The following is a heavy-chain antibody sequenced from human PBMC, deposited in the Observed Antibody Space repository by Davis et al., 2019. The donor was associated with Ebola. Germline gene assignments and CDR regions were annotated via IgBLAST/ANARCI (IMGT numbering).Heavy chain of an antibody. CDR1: GFTFSSYW. CDR2: INLDGSEK. J-gene: IGHJ6*02. Sequence: PGGSLRLSCAASGFTFSSYWMSWVRQAPGKGLEWVANINLDGSEKYYVDSVEGRFTISRDNAKNSLSLQMNSLRVEDTAVYYCARVRGLDVWGQGTTVTVSS. CDR3: ARVRGLDV. V-gene: IGHV3-7*04.